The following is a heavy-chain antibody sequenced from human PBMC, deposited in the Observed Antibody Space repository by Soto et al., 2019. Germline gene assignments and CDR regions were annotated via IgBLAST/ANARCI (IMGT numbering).Heavy chain of an antibody. Sequence: LRLSCASSGFIFRNTGRHWFLQAPGKGLEWVAIISYDGTNEYYADSVKGRFTISRDNSKSTLYLQMNSLRAEDTSVYYCAKDFNYYDSSGYWPDYWGQGTLVTVSS. D-gene: IGHD3-22*01. CDR1: GFIFRNTG. J-gene: IGHJ4*02. CDR2: ISYDGTNE. CDR3: AKDFNYYDSSGYWPDY. V-gene: IGHV3-30*18.